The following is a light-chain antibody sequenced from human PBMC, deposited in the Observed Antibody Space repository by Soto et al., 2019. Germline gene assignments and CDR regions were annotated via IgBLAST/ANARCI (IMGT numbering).Light chain of an antibody. Sequence: DIQLTQSPSSLSASVGDRVTITCPASQGIGHLLAWYQQKPGKAPKLLIYDASSLETGVPSRFSGSGSGTDFTLTISSLQPEDFATYYCQQYDNLPRIFGQGTQVEIK. CDR2: DAS. CDR1: QGIGHL. CDR3: QQYDNLPRI. J-gene: IGKJ1*01. V-gene: IGKV1-33*01.